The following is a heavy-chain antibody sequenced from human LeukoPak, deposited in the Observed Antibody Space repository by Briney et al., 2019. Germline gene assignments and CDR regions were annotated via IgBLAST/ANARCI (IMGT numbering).Heavy chain of an antibody. CDR1: GFTFSNYS. J-gene: IGHJ4*02. Sequence: SGGSLRLSCAASGFTFSNYSMNWVRQAPGKGLEWVAYISSSSNIIYYADSVKGRFTISRDNSKNTLYLQMNSLRAEDTAVYYCAIPSTYSTGGYWGQGTLVTVSS. CDR2: ISSSSNII. D-gene: IGHD6-25*01. V-gene: IGHV3-48*01. CDR3: AIPSTYSTGGY.